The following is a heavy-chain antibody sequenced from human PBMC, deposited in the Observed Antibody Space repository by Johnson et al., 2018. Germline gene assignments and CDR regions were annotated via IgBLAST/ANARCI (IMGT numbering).Heavy chain of an antibody. Sequence: QVQLVQSGGGVVQPGRSLRLSCVASGFTFSSYGMHWVRQAPGKGLEWVAVISYDGGNIYYPDSVKGRFTISRDDSKNTLYLQMNSLRVEDTAGYYCARQEGAAAGTRHWGQGTLVTVSS. CDR1: GFTFSSYG. D-gene: IGHD6-13*01. V-gene: IGHV3-30*03. CDR2: ISYDGGNI. CDR3: ARQEGAAAGTRH. J-gene: IGHJ1*01.